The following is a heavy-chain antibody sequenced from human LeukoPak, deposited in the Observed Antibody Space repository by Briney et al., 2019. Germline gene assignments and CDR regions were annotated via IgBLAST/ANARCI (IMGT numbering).Heavy chain of an antibody. CDR1: GYTFTGYY. J-gene: IGHJ4*02. Sequence: ASVKVSCKASGYTFTGYYMHWVRQAPGQGLEWMGWINPNSGGTNYAQKFQGRVTMTRDTSISTAYMELSRLRSDDTAVYYCARDVLQWLVQVGGFDYWGQGTLVTVSS. CDR2: INPNSGGT. V-gene: IGHV1-2*02. D-gene: IGHD6-19*01. CDR3: ARDVLQWLVQVGGFDY.